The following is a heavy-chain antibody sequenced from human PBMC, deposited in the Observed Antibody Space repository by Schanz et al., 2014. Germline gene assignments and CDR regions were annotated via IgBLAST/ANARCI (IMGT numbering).Heavy chain of an antibody. Sequence: GPEVKEPGASVKVSCEASRYTFNTYGLNWVRQAPGQGLEWMGWISAYTNNTNYAQKVQGRVTMTTDTSTGTAYMELRSLRSDDTALYYCTRGGYSYALSAFDIWVQGTMVTVSS. CDR2: ISAYTNNT. CDR3: TRGGYSYALSAFDI. J-gene: IGHJ3*02. V-gene: IGHV1-18*01. CDR1: RYTFNTYG. D-gene: IGHD5-18*01.